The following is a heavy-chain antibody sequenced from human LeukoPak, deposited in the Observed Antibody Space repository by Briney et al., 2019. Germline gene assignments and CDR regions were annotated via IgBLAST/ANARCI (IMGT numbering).Heavy chain of an antibody. Sequence: GGSLRLSCAASGFTFSSYAMHWVRQAPGKGLEWVSSISSSSSYIYYADSVKGRFTISRDNAKNSLYLQMNSLRAEDTAVYYCVSYGSGSTQFDYWGQGTLVTVSS. V-gene: IGHV3-21*01. J-gene: IGHJ4*02. D-gene: IGHD3-10*01. CDR2: ISSSSSYI. CDR1: GFTFSSYA. CDR3: VSYGSGSTQFDY.